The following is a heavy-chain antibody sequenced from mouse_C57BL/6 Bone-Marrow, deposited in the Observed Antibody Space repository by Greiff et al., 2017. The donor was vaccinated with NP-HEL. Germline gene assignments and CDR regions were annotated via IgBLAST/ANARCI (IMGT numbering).Heavy chain of an antibody. V-gene: IGHV14-4*01. CDR1: GFNIKDDY. CDR2: IDPENGDT. J-gene: IGHJ2*01. CDR3: TTEGITTVVFDY. Sequence: VQLKESGAELVGPGASVKLSCTASGFNIKDDYMHWVKQRPEQGLEWIGWIDPENGDTEYASNFQGKATITADTSSNTDYLQLSSMTSEDTDVYYCTTEGITTVVFDYWGQGTTLTVSS. D-gene: IGHD1-1*01.